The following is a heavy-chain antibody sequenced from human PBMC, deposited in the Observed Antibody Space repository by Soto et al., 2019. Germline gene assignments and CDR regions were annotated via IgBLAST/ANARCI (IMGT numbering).Heavy chain of an antibody. D-gene: IGHD4-17*01. V-gene: IGHV4-39*01. Sequence: QLQLQESGPGLVKPSETLSLTCTVSGGSISSSSYYWGWIRQPPGKGLEWIGSIYYSGSTYYNLSLKSRVTISVDTSKNQFSLKLSSVTAADTAVYYCAGGNDYGDSAGYYYYYYYGMDVWGQGTTVTVSS. CDR1: GGSISSSSYY. CDR2: IYYSGST. CDR3: AGGNDYGDSAGYYYYYYYGMDV. J-gene: IGHJ6*02.